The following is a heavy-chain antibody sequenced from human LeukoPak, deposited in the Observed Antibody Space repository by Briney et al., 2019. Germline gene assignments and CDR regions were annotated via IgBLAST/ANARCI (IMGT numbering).Heavy chain of an antibody. D-gene: IGHD3-10*01. CDR2: IRYDGSNK. Sequence: GGSLRLSCAASGYTFSSYGMHWVRQAPGKGLEWVAFIRYDGSNKYYADSVKGRFTISRDNAKNSLYLQMNSLRAEDTALYYCARDDYGSGSWNDYWGQGTLVTVSS. CDR3: ARDDYGSGSWNDY. CDR1: GYTFSSYG. J-gene: IGHJ4*02. V-gene: IGHV3-30*02.